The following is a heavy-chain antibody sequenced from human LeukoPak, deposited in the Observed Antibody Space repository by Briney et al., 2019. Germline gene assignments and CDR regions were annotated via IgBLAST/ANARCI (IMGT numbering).Heavy chain of an antibody. Sequence: GESLKISCKGSGYSFTSYWIGWVRQMPGKGLEWMGTIYPGDSDTRYSPSFQGQVTISADKSISTAYLQWSSLKASDTAMYYCARLKLFRGGSYLTPLDYWGQGTLVTVSS. CDR2: IYPGDSDT. V-gene: IGHV5-51*01. CDR3: ARLKLFRGGSYLTPLDY. D-gene: IGHD1-26*01. J-gene: IGHJ4*02. CDR1: GYSFTSYW.